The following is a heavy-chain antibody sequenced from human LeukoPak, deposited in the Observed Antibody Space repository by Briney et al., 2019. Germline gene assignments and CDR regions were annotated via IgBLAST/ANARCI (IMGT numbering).Heavy chain of an antibody. Sequence: ASLKVSCKASGYTFTSYGISWVRQATGQGLEWMGWMNPNSGNTGYVQKFQGRVTMTRNTAIRTAYMELSSLRSEDTAVYYCARVGSGKTGNAFDIWGQGTMVIVSS. CDR1: GYTFTSYG. V-gene: IGHV1-8*02. D-gene: IGHD3-10*01. J-gene: IGHJ3*02. CDR3: ARVGSGKTGNAFDI. CDR2: MNPNSGNT.